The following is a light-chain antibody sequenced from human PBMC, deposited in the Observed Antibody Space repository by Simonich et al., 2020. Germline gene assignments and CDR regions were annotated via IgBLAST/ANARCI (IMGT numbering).Light chain of an antibody. Sequence: QSALTQPRSVSGSPGQSVTISCTETSSDVGGYNYVSWYQQHPGKAPKLMIYDVSKRPSGVPDRCSGSKSGNTASLTISGLQAEDEAEYYCCSYAGSYTLVFGGGTKLTVL. J-gene: IGLJ2*01. CDR2: DVS. CDR1: SSDVGGYNY. CDR3: CSYAGSYTLV. V-gene: IGLV2-11*01.